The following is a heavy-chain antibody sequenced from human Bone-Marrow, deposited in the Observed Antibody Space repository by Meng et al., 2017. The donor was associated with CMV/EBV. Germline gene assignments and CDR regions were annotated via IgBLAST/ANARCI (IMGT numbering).Heavy chain of an antibody. CDR1: GFTFSSYA. V-gene: IGHV3-23*01. CDR3: ARQAAGNGWAHYYCGMDV. CDR2: ISGSGGST. Sequence: GESLKISCAASGFTFSSYAMSWVRQAPGKGLEWVSAISGSGGSTYYADSVKGRFTISRDNSKNTLYLQMNSLRAEDTAVYYCARQAAGNGWAHYYCGMDVWGQGTTVTVSS. J-gene: IGHJ6*02. D-gene: IGHD6-13*01.